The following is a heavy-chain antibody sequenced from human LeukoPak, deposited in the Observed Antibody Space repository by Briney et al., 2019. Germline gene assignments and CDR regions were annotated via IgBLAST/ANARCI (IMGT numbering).Heavy chain of an antibody. Sequence: SETLSLTCPVSGGSISSGDYYWTWIRQHPGKGLEWIGYIYYSGSTYYNPSLKSRVSISLDTSKSQFSLKLSSVTAADTAVYYCARDRRGYCTTTSCSRGRYYYYYMDVWGRGTTVTVSS. J-gene: IGHJ6*03. D-gene: IGHD2-2*03. V-gene: IGHV4-31*03. CDR1: GGSISSGDYY. CDR2: IYYSGST. CDR3: ARDRRGYCTTTSCSRGRYYYYYMDV.